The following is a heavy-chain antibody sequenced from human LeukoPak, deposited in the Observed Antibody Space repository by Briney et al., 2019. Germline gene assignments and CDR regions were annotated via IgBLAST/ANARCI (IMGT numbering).Heavy chain of an antibody. CDR3: ARTGYSGYTEDAFDI. V-gene: IGHV4-59*01. CDR1: GGSISSYY. J-gene: IGHJ3*02. CDR2: IYYSGST. D-gene: IGHD5-12*01. Sequence: PSETLSLTCTVSGGSISSYYWSWIRQPPGKGLEWIGYIYYSGSTNYNPSLKSRVTISVDTSMNQFSLKLSSVTAADTAVYYCARTGYSGYTEDAFDIWGQGTMVTVSS.